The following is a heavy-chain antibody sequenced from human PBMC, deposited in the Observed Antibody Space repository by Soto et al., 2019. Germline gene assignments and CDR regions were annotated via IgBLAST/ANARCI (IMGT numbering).Heavy chain of an antibody. J-gene: IGHJ6*02. V-gene: IGHV5-51*01. CDR2: IYPDDSET. D-gene: IGHD3-10*01. CDR1: GHIFTNYW. CDR3: ATTQSSATFKTYYYDMHV. Sequence: PVESLKISCKDSGHIFTNYWIFCFPQMAVKVLEWMGTIYPDDSETRYSPSFQGQVTISADKSINTAYLQWSSLKASDTAIYYCATTQSSATFKTYYYDMHVWGQGTTVTVSS.